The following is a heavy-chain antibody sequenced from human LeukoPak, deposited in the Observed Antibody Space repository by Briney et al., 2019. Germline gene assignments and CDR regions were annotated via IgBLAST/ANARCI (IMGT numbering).Heavy chain of an antibody. CDR2: INPSGGST. CDR1: GYTFTSYY. D-gene: IGHD4-23*01. Sequence: ASVKVSCKASGYTFTSYYMHWVRQAPGQGLEWMGIINPSGGSTSYAQKFQGRVTMTRDMSTSTVYMGLSSLRSEDTAVYYCAREGGGNPEYNWFDPWGQGTLVIVSS. J-gene: IGHJ5*02. V-gene: IGHV1-46*01. CDR3: AREGGGNPEYNWFDP.